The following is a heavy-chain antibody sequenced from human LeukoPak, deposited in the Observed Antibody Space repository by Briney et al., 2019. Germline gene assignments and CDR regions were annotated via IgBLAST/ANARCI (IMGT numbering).Heavy chain of an antibody. CDR1: GGSISSYY. CDR2: IYYSGST. J-gene: IGHJ4*02. Sequence: KSSETLSLTCTVSGGSISSYYWSWIRQPPGKGLEWIGYIYYSGSTNYNPPLKSRVTISVDTSKNQFSLKLSSVTAADTAVYYCAKVSGSGWYDGYWGQGTLVTVSS. V-gene: IGHV4-59*01. D-gene: IGHD6-19*01. CDR3: AKVSGSGWYDGY.